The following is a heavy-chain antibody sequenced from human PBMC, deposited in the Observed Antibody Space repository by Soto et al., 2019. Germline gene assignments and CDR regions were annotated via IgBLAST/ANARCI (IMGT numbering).Heavy chain of an antibody. Sequence: SETLSLTCTVSGGSISSSSYYWGWIRQPPGKGLEWIGSIYYSGSTYYNPSLKSRVTISVDTSKNQFSLKLSSVTAADTAVYYCASHDFWSGYYTGWFDPWGQGTLVTVSS. CDR3: ASHDFWSGYYTGWFDP. CDR1: GGSISSSSYY. D-gene: IGHD3-3*01. CDR2: IYYSGST. J-gene: IGHJ5*02. V-gene: IGHV4-39*01.